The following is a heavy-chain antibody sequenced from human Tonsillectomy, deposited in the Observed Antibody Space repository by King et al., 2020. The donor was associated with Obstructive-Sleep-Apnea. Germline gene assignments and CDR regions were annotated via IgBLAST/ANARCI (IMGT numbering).Heavy chain of an antibody. Sequence: VQLVESGGGVAQPGRSLRLSCVGSGFTFSNYGMHWVRQAPGKGLEWVAVVSHVGSTQYYEDSVKGRFTISKDNSKNSVYLQMNSLRIEDTAVYYCVRGGEVGGPWDPLDGPWGQGTPVIVSS. CDR2: VSHVGSTQ. J-gene: IGHJ5*02. D-gene: IGHD1-26*01. CDR3: VRGGEVGGPWDPLDGP. CDR1: GFTFSNYG. V-gene: IGHV3-30*03.